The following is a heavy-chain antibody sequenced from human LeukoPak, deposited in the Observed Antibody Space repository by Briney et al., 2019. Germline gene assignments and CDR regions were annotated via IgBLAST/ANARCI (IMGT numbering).Heavy chain of an antibody. Sequence: GAALQISCKGAGCGFTSYWIGCWRQLPGKGLEWRGIIYPGDCDTKYSPSFKGQVTISADKSISNSSLQWSSLKASDNAMYYCAIRYSGSYNDYWGQGTLVTVSS. D-gene: IGHD1-26*01. V-gene: IGHV5-51*01. J-gene: IGHJ4*02. CDR1: GCGFTSYW. CDR2: IYPGDCDT. CDR3: AIRYSGSYNDY.